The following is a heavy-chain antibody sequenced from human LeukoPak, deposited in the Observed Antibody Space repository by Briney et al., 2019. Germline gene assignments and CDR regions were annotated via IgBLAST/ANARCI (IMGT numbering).Heavy chain of an antibody. CDR3: ARDIPLST. J-gene: IGHJ3*01. CDR1: GLTFSGSA. CDR2: ISYTGANT. D-gene: IGHD2-2*02. V-gene: IGHV3-23*01. Sequence: PGGSLRLSCAASGLTFSGSAMSWVRQAPGEGLEWVSLISYTGANTYYTDSVRGRFTISRDNSKDTLFLQMNSLRAEDTAIYYCARDIPLSTWGLGTMVTVSS.